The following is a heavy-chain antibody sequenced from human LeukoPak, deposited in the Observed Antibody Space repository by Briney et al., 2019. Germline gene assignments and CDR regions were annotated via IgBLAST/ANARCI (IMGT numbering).Heavy chain of an antibody. D-gene: IGHD4-17*01. CDR3: AREIYDYGDYHSY. J-gene: IGHJ4*02. V-gene: IGHV3-48*01. Sequence: GGSLRLSCVASGFTFSTYSMNWVRQAPGKGLEWISHIRSSSSTEYYADSVKGRFTISRDNAKNALYLQMNSLRAEDTAVYYCAREIYDYGDYHSYWGQGTLVTVSS. CDR1: GFTFSTYS. CDR2: IRSSSSTE.